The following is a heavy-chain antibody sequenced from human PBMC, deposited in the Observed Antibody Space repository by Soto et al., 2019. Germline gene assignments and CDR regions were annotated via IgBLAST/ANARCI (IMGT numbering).Heavy chain of an antibody. CDR1: GFTFTSSA. D-gene: IGHD3-3*01. V-gene: IGHV1-58*02. J-gene: IGHJ6*02. CDR3: AADRDYDFWSCYLKGGALAF. CDR2: IVVGSGNT. Sequence: ASVKVSCKASGFTFTSSAMQWVRQARGQRLEWIGWIVVGSGNTNYAQKFQERVTITRDMSTSTAYMELSSLRSEDTAVYYCAADRDYDFWSCYLKGGALAFRGQRTTVPGSS.